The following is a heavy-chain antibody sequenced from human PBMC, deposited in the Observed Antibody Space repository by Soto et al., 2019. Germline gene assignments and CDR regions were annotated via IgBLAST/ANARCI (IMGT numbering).Heavy chain of an antibody. D-gene: IGHD5-12*01. CDR2: IYYSGST. Sequence: PSETLSLTCTVSVGSISSGSYYWSWIRQPPGKGLEWIGYIYYSGSTNYNPSLKSRVTISVDTSKNQFSLKLSSVTAADTAVYYCARDQVLDSGYDLGYYYGMDVWGQGTTVTVSS. J-gene: IGHJ6*02. CDR1: VGSISSGSYY. V-gene: IGHV4-61*01. CDR3: ARDQVLDSGYDLGYYYGMDV.